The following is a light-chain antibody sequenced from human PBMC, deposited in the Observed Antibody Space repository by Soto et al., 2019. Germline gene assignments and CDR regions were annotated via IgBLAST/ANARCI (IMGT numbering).Light chain of an antibody. CDR1: QSVSSSY. CDR3: QRYGSSPGYT. Sequence: EIVLTQSPGTLSLSPGERATLSCRASQSVSSSYLAWYQQKPGQAPRLLIYGASSRATGIPDRFIGSGSGTDFTVTITWLEPEDFAVYYDQRYGSSPGYTFGQGTKLEIK. V-gene: IGKV3-20*01. CDR2: GAS. J-gene: IGKJ2*01.